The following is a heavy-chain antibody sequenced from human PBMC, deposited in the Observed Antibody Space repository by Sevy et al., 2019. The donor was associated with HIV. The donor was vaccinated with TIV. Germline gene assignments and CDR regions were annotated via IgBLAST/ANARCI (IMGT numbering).Heavy chain of an antibody. CDR2: ITNSGTSM. D-gene: IGHD2-2*01. CDR3: ARDLVIPSTTDYFYYAMDV. Sequence: GGSLRLSCAASGFSFRSYEMNWVRQAPGKGLEWVSYITNSGTSMYYSDSVRGRFTISRDNAKNSLYLQMSSLRAEDTAVYYCARDLVIPSTTDYFYYAMDVWGQGTTVTVSS. J-gene: IGHJ6*02. V-gene: IGHV3-48*03. CDR1: GFSFRSYE.